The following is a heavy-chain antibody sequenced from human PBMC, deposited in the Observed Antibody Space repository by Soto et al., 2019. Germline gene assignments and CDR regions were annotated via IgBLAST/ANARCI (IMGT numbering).Heavy chain of an antibody. D-gene: IGHD1-26*01. Sequence: QVQLVESGGGVVQPGRSLRLSCAASGFTFSSYGMHWVRQAPGKGLEWVALISYDGSNKYYADSVKGRFSISRDNSKNTLYLQMNSLRAGDTAVYYCAKDRLRGGFLTTATTNGMDVWGQGTTVIVSS. CDR2: ISYDGSNK. J-gene: IGHJ6*02. CDR1: GFTFSSYG. V-gene: IGHV3-30*18. CDR3: AKDRLRGGFLTTATTNGMDV.